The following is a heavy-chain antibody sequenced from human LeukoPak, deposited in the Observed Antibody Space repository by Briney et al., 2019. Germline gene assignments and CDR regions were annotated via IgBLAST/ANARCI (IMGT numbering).Heavy chain of an antibody. J-gene: IGHJ4*02. CDR3: VRARAGGLDY. D-gene: IGHD3-16*01. Sequence: PERSLRLSCAASGFTFRHYAVHWVRQAPGRGLEWVAVLSFDGAHKYYAESVKGRFTISKDNSNNTLFLQMDSLRLEDPALYYCVRARAGGLDYWGQGTLVTVSS. CDR2: LSFDGAHK. V-gene: IGHV3-30*01. CDR1: GFTFRHYA.